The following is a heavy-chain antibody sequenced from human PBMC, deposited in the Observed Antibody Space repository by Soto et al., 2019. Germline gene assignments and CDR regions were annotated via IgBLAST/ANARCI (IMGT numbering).Heavy chain of an antibody. Sequence: QVQLVQSGAEVKKPGASVKVSCKASGYTFTGYDMHWVRQAPGQGLEWMGWISPNSGDTNYAQKFQGWVTMTRDTSISTAYMERSRLRSDDTAVYYCARSHCSSISCYVGSLDYWGQGTLVTVSS. CDR3: ARSHCSSISCYVGSLDY. CDR2: ISPNSGDT. CDR1: GYTFTGYD. D-gene: IGHD2-2*01. J-gene: IGHJ4*02. V-gene: IGHV1-2*04.